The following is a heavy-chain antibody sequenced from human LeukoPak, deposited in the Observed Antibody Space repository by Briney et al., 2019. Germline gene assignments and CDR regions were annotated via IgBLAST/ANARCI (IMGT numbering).Heavy chain of an antibody. CDR2: ISWNRGNI. J-gene: IGHJ4*02. V-gene: IGHV3-9*01. CDR1: GFTFDDYA. CDR3: AKDLRDGYNLRGGFDF. Sequence: GGSLRLSCAASGFTFDDYAMHWVRHVPGKGLEWVSGISWNRGNIGYADSVKGRFTISRDNTKSSLYLQMNSLRTEDTAIYYCAKDLRDGYNLRGGFDFWGQGALVTVSS. D-gene: IGHD5-24*01.